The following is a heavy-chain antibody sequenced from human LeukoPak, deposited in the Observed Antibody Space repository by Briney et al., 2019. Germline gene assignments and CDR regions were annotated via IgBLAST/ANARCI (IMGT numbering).Heavy chain of an antibody. V-gene: IGHV3-23*01. Sequence: GGSLRLSCAASGFTFSSYAMSWVRQAPGKGLEWVSTISASAGSTYYADFVKGRFTVSRDNSKNTLYLQMNSLRAEDTAVYYCAKRHYGSGSFDYWGQGTLVTVSS. CDR3: AKRHYGSGSFDY. CDR2: ISASAGST. J-gene: IGHJ4*02. D-gene: IGHD3-10*01. CDR1: GFTFSSYA.